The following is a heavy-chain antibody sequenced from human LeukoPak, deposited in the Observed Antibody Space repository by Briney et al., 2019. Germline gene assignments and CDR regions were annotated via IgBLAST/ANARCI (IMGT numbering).Heavy chain of an antibody. Sequence: SETLSLTCGVSGTSFTSYYWSWIRQTPGKGLEWIGEVNHSGYTNMNPSLKSRVSISVDTSKNQFSLMMTSVTAADTAVYFCARMTTGHDYWGQGILVTVSS. CDR1: GTSFTSYY. CDR2: VNHSGYT. V-gene: IGHV4-34*01. D-gene: IGHD4-17*01. CDR3: ARMTTGHDY. J-gene: IGHJ4*02.